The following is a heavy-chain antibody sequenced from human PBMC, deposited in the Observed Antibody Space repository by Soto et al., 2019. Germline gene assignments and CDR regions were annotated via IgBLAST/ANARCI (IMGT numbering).Heavy chain of an antibody. D-gene: IGHD6-6*01. V-gene: IGHV4-39*01. J-gene: IGHJ6*02. CDR3: ARLPIAASLYYYYGMDV. Sequence: SETLSLTCTVSGGSISSSSYYWGWIRQPPXKGLEWIGSIYYSGSTYYNPSLKSRVTISVDTSKNQFSLKLSSVTAADTAVYYCARLPIAASLYYYYGMDVWGQGTTVTVSS. CDR2: IYYSGST. CDR1: GGSISSSSYY.